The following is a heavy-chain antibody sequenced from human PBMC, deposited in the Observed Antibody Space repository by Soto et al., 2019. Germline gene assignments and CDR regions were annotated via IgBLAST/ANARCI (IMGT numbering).Heavy chain of an antibody. Sequence: GGSLRLSCAASGFTFSSYAMSWVRQAPGKGLEWVSAISGSGGSTYYADSVKGRFTISRDNSKNTLYLQMNSLRAEDTAVYYCAKAIRFLEWLDYYYGMDVWGQGTTVTVSS. D-gene: IGHD3-3*01. J-gene: IGHJ6*02. V-gene: IGHV3-23*01. CDR1: GFTFSSYA. CDR3: AKAIRFLEWLDYYYGMDV. CDR2: ISGSGGST.